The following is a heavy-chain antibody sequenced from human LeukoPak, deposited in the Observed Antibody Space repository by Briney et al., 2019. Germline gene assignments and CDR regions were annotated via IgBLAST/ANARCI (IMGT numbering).Heavy chain of an antibody. CDR3: ATSPARTDYNVGNWFDP. CDR1: GGTFSTYA. D-gene: IGHD4-4*01. CDR2: IIPIVDIP. Sequence: ASVKVSCKASGGTFSTYAISWVRQAPGQGLEWMGRIIPIVDIPNYAQKFQGRVTITADKSTSTAYMELSSLRSEDTAVYYCATSPARTDYNVGNWFDPWGQGTLVTVSS. J-gene: IGHJ5*02. V-gene: IGHV1-69*04.